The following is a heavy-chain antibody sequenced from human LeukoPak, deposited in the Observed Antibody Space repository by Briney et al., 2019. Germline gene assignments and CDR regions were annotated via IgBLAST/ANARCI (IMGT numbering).Heavy chain of an antibody. Sequence: LRLSCAASGFTFSDYYMSWIRQAPGKGLEWIGSVYYTGASYYNPSLKSRVTISIDTSKNHFSLNLTSVTAADTAVYYCARGAPPQNWGQGALVTVSS. CDR3: ARGAPPQN. J-gene: IGHJ4*02. CDR1: GFTFSDYY. CDR2: VYYTGAS. V-gene: IGHV4-38-2*01.